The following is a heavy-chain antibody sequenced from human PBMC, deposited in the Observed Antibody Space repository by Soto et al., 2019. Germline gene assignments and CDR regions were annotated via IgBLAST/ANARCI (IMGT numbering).Heavy chain of an antibody. J-gene: IGHJ6*02. CDR1: GGSISSGDYY. CDR2: IYYSGST. V-gene: IGHV4-30-4*01. D-gene: IGHD6-13*01. Sequence: SETLSLTCTVSGGSISSGDYYWSWIRQPPGKGLEWIGYIYYSGSTYYNPSLKSRVTISVDTSKNQFSLKLSSVTAADTAVYYCAREDAAAAAGYYYYYYGMDVWGQGTTVTVSS. CDR3: AREDAAAAAGYYYYYYGMDV.